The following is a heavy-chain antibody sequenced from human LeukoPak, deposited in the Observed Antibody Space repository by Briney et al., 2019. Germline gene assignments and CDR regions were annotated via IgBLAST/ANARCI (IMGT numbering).Heavy chain of an antibody. V-gene: IGHV3-53*01. CDR2: LYSYGTT. D-gene: IGHD2-21*01. CDR3: ARELGEALHYFDY. J-gene: IGHJ4*02. Sequence: GGSLRLSCAASGFTFSSYWMHWVRQAPGKGLEWDATLYSYGTTYYADSVKGRFTISRDNSKNTLYLQMNSLRAEDTALYYCARELGEALHYFDYWGRGSLVTVSS. CDR1: GFTFSSYW.